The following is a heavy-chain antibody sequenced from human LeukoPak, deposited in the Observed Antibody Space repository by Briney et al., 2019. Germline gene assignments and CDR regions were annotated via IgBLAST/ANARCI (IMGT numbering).Heavy chain of an antibody. CDR3: ARDGNRDNGMDV. CDR1: GGTCSSYA. CDR2: IIPIFGTA. J-gene: IGHJ6*02. V-gene: IGHV1-69*13. Sequence: ASVKVSCKASGGTCSSYAISWVRQAPGQGLEWMGGIIPIFGTANYAQKFQGRVTITADESTSTAYMELSSLRSDDTAVYYCARDGNRDNGMDVWGQGTTVTVSS. D-gene: IGHD1-14*01.